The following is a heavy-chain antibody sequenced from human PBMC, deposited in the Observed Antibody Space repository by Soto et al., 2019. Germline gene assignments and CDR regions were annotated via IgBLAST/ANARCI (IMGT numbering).Heavy chain of an antibody. CDR1: GESFSGHI. CDR2: INHSGSA. V-gene: IGHV4-34*01. D-gene: IGHD6-19*01. Sequence: QVQLQQSGAGLLKPSETLSLTCAVYGESFSGHIWTWIRQTPGKGLQWIGQINHSGSASYNPSLKSRVTISVHTSNSQFSLELSSVTDADTAVYYCARGLITGSHYSGGWYYFDSWGQGTQVTVSS. CDR3: ARGLITGSHYSGGWYYFDS. J-gene: IGHJ4*02.